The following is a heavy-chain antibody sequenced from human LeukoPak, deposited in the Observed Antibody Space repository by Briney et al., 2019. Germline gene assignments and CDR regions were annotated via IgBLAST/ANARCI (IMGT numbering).Heavy chain of an antibody. J-gene: IGHJ3*02. V-gene: IGHV1-18*01. D-gene: IGHD3-16*01. CDR3: ARDSSITFGGVMGDAFDI. CDR2: ISAYNGNT. CDR1: GYTFTSYG. Sequence: ASVKVSCKASGYTFTSYGISWVRQAPGQGLEWMGWISAYNGNTNYAQKLQGRVTMTTDTSTSKAYMELRSLRSDDTAVYYCARDSSITFGGVMGDAFDIWGQGTMVTVSS.